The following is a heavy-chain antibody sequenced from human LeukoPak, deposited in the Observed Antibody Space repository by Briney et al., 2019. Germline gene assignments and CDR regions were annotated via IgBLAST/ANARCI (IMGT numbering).Heavy chain of an antibody. J-gene: IGHJ5*02. V-gene: IGHV1-8*03. CDR2: MNPNSGNT. D-gene: IGHD3-3*01. Sequence: ASVKVSCKASGYTFTSYDINWVRQATGQGLEWMGWMNPNSGNTGYAQKFQGRVTITRNTSISTAYMELSSLRSEDTAVYYCARAYDFWSGYYTLTPTNWFDPWGQGTLVTVSS. CDR1: GYTFTSYD. CDR3: ARAYDFWSGYYTLTPTNWFDP.